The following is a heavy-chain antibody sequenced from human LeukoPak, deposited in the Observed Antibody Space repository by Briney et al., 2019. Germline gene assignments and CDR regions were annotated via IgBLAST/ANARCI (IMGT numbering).Heavy chain of an antibody. Sequence: GGSLRLSCAASGFTFSSYWMHWVRQAPGKGLVWVSRISPTGSTTSYADSVKGRFTVSRDNAKNTLYLQVNNLRAEDTAVYYCARGPNSNWSGLDFWGQGTLLTVSS. CDR3: ARGPNSNWSGLDF. CDR2: ISPTGSTT. V-gene: IGHV3-74*01. J-gene: IGHJ4*02. CDR1: GFTFSSYW. D-gene: IGHD6-6*01.